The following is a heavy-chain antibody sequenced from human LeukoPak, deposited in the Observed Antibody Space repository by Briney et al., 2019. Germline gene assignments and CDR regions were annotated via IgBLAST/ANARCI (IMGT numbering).Heavy chain of an antibody. CDR1: GFTFSSYW. V-gene: IGHV3-74*01. Sequence: GRSLRLSCAASGFTFSSYWMHWVRQAPGKGLVWVSRISPDGSTTGHADSVKGRFTTSRDNAKNTLFLQMNSLRAEDTAVYYCTRDFDFSSAIWGQGTLVTVSS. CDR3: TRDFDFSSAI. D-gene: IGHD3-3*01. CDR2: ISPDGSTT. J-gene: IGHJ4*02.